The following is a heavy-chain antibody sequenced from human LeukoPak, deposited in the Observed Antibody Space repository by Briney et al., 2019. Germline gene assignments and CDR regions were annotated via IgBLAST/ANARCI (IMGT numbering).Heavy chain of an antibody. D-gene: IGHD6-19*01. V-gene: IGHV4-39*02. CDR3: ARDGRYSSGWSLL. CDR2: IYYNGNT. Sequence: SETLSLTCTVSGGSINSNAYYWDWIRQPPGKGLECIGSIYYNGNTYYNPSLKSRVTISVDTSKNQFSLKLSSVTAADTAVYYCARDGRYSSGWSLLWGQGTPVTVSS. CDR1: GGSINSNAYY. J-gene: IGHJ4*02.